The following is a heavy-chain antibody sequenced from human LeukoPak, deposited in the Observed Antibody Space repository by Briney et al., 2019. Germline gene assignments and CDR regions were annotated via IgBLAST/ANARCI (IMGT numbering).Heavy chain of an antibody. J-gene: IGHJ5*02. CDR3: ARGPNYRDMWFDP. Sequence: ASVKVSCKASGYTFTGYYMHWVRQAPGQGLEWMGWINPNSGGTNHAQKFQGRVTMTRDTSISTAYMELSRLRSDDTAVYYCARGPNYRDMWFDPWGQGTLVTVSS. CDR2: INPNSGGT. CDR1: GYTFTGYY. V-gene: IGHV1-2*02. D-gene: IGHD4/OR15-4a*01.